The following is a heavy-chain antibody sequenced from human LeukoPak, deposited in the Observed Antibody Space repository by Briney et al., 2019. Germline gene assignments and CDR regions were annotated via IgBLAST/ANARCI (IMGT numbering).Heavy chain of an antibody. V-gene: IGHV1-46*01. Sequence: AASVKVSCKASGYTFTSYYMHWVRQAPGQGLEWMGIINPSGGSTSYAQKFQGRVTITADESTSTAYMELSSLRSEDTAVYYCARGGSSTSSVFDYWGQGTLVTVSS. J-gene: IGHJ4*02. CDR2: INPSGGST. D-gene: IGHD2-2*01. CDR3: ARGGSSTSSVFDY. CDR1: GYTFTSYY.